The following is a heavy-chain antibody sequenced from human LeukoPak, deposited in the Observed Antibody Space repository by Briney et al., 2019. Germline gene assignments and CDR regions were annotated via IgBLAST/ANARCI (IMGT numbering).Heavy chain of an antibody. CDR2: IYPGDSDT. D-gene: IGHD1-1*01. J-gene: IGHJ4*02. V-gene: IGHV5-51*01. CDR1: GYSFTTYW. Sequence: GASLKISCKGSGYSFTTYWIGWVRQMPGKGLEWMGIIYPGDSDTKYSPSFQGQVTISADKSISTAYLQWSSLKASDTAMYYCARLKNWDAGDYWGQGTLVTVSS. CDR3: ARLKNWDAGDY.